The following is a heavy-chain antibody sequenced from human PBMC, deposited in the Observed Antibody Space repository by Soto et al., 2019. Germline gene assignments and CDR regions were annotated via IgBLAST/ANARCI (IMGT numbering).Heavy chain of an antibody. CDR2: ISGYKGNT. CDR3: ARAGQAPYYYYGMGV. CDR1: GYTFTNYG. Sequence: QVQVVQSGDEVKKPGASVKVSCKASGYTFTNYGFSWVRQAPGQGLEWMGWISGYKGNTKYAEKSQGRVTMTTETSTSTAHLELRSLRCDDTAVYYCARAGQAPYYYYGMGVWGQGTAVTFSS. V-gene: IGHV1-18*01. J-gene: IGHJ6*02.